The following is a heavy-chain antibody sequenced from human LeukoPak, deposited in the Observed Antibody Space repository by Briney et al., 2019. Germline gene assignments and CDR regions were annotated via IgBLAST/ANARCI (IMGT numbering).Heavy chain of an antibody. CDR3: AYQHCSGGSCYFH. CDR1: GGSINNYY. J-gene: IGHJ4*02. D-gene: IGHD2-15*01. CDR2: IYYSGST. V-gene: IGHV4-59*12. Sequence: SETLSLTCTVSGGSINNYYWSWIRQPPGKGLEWIGYIYYSGSTNYNPSLKSRVTISVDTSKNQFSLKLSSVTAADTAVYYCAYQHCSGGSCYFHWGQGTLVTVSS.